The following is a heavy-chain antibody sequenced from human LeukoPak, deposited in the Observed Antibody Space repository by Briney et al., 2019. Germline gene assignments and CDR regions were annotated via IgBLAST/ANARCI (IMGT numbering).Heavy chain of an antibody. V-gene: IGHV4-31*03. CDR3: ARVQKYGVISYYYYMDV. J-gene: IGHJ6*03. CDR2: IYYSGST. Sequence: SQTLSLTCTVSGGSISSGGYYWSWIRQHPGKGLEWIGCIYYSGSTYYNPSLKSRVTISVDTSKNQFSLKLSSVTAADTAVYYCARVQKYGVISYYYYMDVWGKGTTVTVSS. CDR1: GGSISSGGYY. D-gene: IGHD4-17*01.